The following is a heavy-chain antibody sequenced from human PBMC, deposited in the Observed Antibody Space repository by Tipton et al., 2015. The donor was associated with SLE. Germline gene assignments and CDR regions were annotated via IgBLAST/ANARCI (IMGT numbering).Heavy chain of an antibody. CDR1: GFTFRGSA. V-gene: IGHV3-73*01. J-gene: IGHJ6*03. CDR2: IRSKANSYAT. Sequence: GSLRLSCAASGFTFRGSAMHWVRQASGKGLEWVGRIRSKANSYATAYAASVKGRFTISRDDSKNTAYLQMNSLKTEDTAVYYCARVGPVHPAIYHFCYRDVWGTAATVLVSS. D-gene: IGHD3-16*01. CDR3: ARVGPVHPAIYHFCYRDV.